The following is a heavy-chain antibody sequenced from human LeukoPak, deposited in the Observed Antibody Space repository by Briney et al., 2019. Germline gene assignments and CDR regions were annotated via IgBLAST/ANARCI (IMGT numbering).Heavy chain of an antibody. V-gene: IGHV4-61*02. CDR1: GGSISSGSYY. CDR2: IYTSGSI. CDR3: ARRTSHRNPTPRYGSGSYSYYYYYMDV. J-gene: IGHJ6*03. Sequence: SQTLSLTCTVSGGSISSGSYYWSWIRQPAGKGLEWIGRIYTSGSINYNPSLKSRVAISVDTSKNQFSLKLSSVTAADTAVYYCARRTSHRNPTPRYGSGSYSYYYYYMDVWGKGTTVTISS. D-gene: IGHD3-10*01.